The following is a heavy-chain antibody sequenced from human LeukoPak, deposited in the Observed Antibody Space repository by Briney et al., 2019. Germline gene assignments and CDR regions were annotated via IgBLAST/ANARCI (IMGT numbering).Heavy chain of an antibody. V-gene: IGHV3-48*01. CDR3: AKDGSEYYDFWSGYRSTPYFDY. Sequence: GGSLRLSCAASGFTFSSYSMNWVRQAPGKGLEWVSYISSSSTIYYADSVKGRFTISRDNAKNSLYLQMNSLRAEDTAVYYCAKDGSEYYDFWSGYRSTPYFDYWGQGTLVTVSS. J-gene: IGHJ4*02. D-gene: IGHD3-3*01. CDR1: GFTFSSYS. CDR2: ISSSSTI.